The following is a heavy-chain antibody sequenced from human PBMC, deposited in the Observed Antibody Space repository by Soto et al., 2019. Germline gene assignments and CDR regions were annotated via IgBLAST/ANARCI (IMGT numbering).Heavy chain of an antibody. CDR3: ARARDFWSGYLSD. CDR1: GFTFSSYE. J-gene: IGHJ4*02. CDR2: ISSGGTTI. V-gene: IGHV3-48*03. D-gene: IGHD3-3*01. Sequence: GGSLRLSCAASGFTFSSYEMNWVRQAPGKGLEWVSYISSGGTTIYYADSVKGRFTISRDNAKNSLDLQMNSLRADDTAIYYCARARDFWSGYLSDWGQGTLVTVSS.